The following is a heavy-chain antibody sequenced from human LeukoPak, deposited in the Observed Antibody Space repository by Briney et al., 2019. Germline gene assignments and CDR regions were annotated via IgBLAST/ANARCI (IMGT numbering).Heavy chain of an antibody. D-gene: IGHD4-23*01. Sequence: SETLSLTCTVSGGSISSSSYYWGWIHQPPGKGLEWIGSIYYSGSTYYNPSLKSRVTISVDTSKNQFSLKLSSVTAADTAVYYCARGAKREHGGNPDFDYWGQGTLVTVSS. CDR1: GGSISSSSYY. CDR2: IYYSGST. V-gene: IGHV4-39*01. J-gene: IGHJ4*02. CDR3: ARGAKREHGGNPDFDY.